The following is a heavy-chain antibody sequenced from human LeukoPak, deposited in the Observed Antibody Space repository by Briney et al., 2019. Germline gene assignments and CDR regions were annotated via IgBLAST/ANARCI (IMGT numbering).Heavy chain of an antibody. D-gene: IGHD3-22*01. Sequence: GGSLRLSCAASGFTFSSYSMNWVRQAPGKGLEWVSSISSSSSYIYYADSVKGRFTISRDNAKNSPYLQMNSLRAEDTAVYYCARVHYYDSSGYYAWGQGTLVTVSS. CDR2: ISSSSSYI. CDR3: ARVHYYDSSGYYA. V-gene: IGHV3-21*01. CDR1: GFTFSSYS. J-gene: IGHJ5*02.